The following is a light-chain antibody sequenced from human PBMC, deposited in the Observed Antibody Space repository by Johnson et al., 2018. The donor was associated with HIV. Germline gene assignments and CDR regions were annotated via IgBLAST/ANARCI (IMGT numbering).Light chain of an antibody. V-gene: IGLV1-51*01. Sequence: QSVLTQPPSVSAAPGQTVTISCSGSSSNVGSSFVSWFQQLPGTAPKLLIYDNNKRPSGIPDRFSGSKSGTSATLGITGLQTGDEADYYCGTWDSSLSAGWVFGTGSKVTVL. J-gene: IGLJ1*01. CDR2: DNN. CDR3: GTWDSSLSAGWV. CDR1: SSNVGSSF.